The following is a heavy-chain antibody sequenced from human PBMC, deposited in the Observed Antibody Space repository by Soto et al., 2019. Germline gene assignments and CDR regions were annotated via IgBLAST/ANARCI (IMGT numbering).Heavy chain of an antibody. Sequence: SETLSLTCTVSGGSISSYYWSWIRQPPGKGLEWIGYIYYSGSTNYNPSLKSRVTISVDTSKNQFSLKLSSVTAADTAVYYCARDIPGYSSGFLDYWGQGTLVTVSS. CDR2: IYYSGST. D-gene: IGHD6-19*01. J-gene: IGHJ4*02. CDR3: ARDIPGYSSGFLDY. CDR1: GGSISSYY. V-gene: IGHV4-59*01.